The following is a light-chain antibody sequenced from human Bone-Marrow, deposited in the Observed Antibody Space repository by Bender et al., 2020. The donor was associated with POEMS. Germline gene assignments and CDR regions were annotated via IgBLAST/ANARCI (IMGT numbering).Light chain of an antibody. CDR3: CAYAGPNNFVV. CDR2: NVT. Sequence: QSALTQPASVSGSPGQSIAISCAGTGNDIGGYDFVSWYQHHPGKAPKLIIYNVTYRASGVSSRFSGSRSGNTASLTISGLQAEDEADYFCCAYAGPNNFVVFGGGTKLTVL. V-gene: IGLV2-23*02. CDR1: GNDIGGYDF. J-gene: IGLJ2*01.